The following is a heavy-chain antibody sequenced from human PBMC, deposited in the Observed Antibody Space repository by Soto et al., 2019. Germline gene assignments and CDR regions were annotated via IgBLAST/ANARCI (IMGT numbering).Heavy chain of an antibody. D-gene: IGHD3-16*02. V-gene: IGHV1-18*01. CDR3: ASRTPNIFIDDY. Sequence: GASVKVSCKASGYTFTSYGISWVRQAPEQGLERMGWISAYNGNTNYAQKLQGRVTMTTDTSTSTAYMELRSLRSDDTAVYYCASRTPNIFIDDYWGQGTLVTVSS. J-gene: IGHJ4*02. CDR2: ISAYNGNT. CDR1: GYTFTSYG.